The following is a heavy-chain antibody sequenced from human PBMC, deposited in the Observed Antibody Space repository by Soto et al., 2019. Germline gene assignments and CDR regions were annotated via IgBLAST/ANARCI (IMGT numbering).Heavy chain of an antibody. CDR2: SIPIFGTA. D-gene: IGHD2-2*01. CDR1: GGTFTSYA. V-gene: IGHV1-69*06. Sequence: QVQLVQSGAEVKKPGSSVKVSCKASGGTFTSYAVSWVRQAPGQGLEWMGVSIPIFGTANYARKFQGRVTITADKSTSTDYMELSSLRSEDTAVYYCAKLVGPAARRSSMDVWGQGTTVTVSS. CDR3: AKLVGPAARRSSMDV. J-gene: IGHJ6*02.